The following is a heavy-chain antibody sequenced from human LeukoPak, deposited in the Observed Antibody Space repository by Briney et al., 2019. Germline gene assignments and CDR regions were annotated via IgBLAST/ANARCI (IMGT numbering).Heavy chain of an antibody. CDR2: LWYDGRTK. CDR1: GFTFSSYV. CDR3: ARDYCGGDCYVDY. V-gene: IGHV3-33*01. Sequence: PGRSLRLSCAASGFTFSSYVMHWVRQAPGKGLEWVAVLWYDGRTKYYAESVKGRFTISRDNSKNTLYLQMNSLRAEDTAVYYCARDYCGGDCYVDYWGQGTLVTVSS. J-gene: IGHJ4*02. D-gene: IGHD2-21*02.